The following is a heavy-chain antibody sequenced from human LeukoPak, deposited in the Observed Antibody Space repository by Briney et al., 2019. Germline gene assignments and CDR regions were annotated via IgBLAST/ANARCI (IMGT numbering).Heavy chain of an antibody. J-gene: IGHJ1*01. V-gene: IGHV4-59*01. CDR1: GGPIGNYD. Sequence: PSETLSLTCTVSGGPIGNYDWSWIRQPPGKGLEWIGYIYYSGSTNYNPSLKSRVTISVDTSKNQFSLKLSSVTAADTAMYYCARAVNSGSYTNFQHWGQGTLVTVSS. D-gene: IGHD1-26*01. CDR3: ARAVNSGSYTNFQH. CDR2: IYYSGST.